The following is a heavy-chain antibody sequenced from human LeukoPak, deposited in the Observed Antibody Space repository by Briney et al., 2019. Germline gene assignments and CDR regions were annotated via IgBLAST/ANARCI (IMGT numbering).Heavy chain of an antibody. CDR2: IYSSGST. CDR1: GGSISSYY. V-gene: IGHV4-59*08. CDR3: ARHYDSSGYYPGWFDP. D-gene: IGHD3-22*01. Sequence: SETLSLTCTVSGGSISSYYWSWIRQPPGKGLEWIGYIYSSGSTNYNPSLKSRVTISVDTSKNQFSLKLSSVTAADTAVYYCARHYDSSGYYPGWFDPWGQGTLVTVSS. J-gene: IGHJ5*02.